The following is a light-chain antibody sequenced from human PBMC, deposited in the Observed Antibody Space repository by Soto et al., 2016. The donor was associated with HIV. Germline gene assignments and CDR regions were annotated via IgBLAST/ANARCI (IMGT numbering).Light chain of an antibody. Sequence: SYELTQPPSVSVSPGQTASITCSGDKLGNKYACWYQQKPGQSPVLVIFQDTKRPSGIPERFSGSNSGNTATLTISETQAMGEADYYCQAWDSSTARAVFGGGTKLTVL. V-gene: IGLV3-1*01. CDR1: KLGNKY. J-gene: IGLJ2*01. CDR2: QDT. CDR3: QAWDSSTARAV.